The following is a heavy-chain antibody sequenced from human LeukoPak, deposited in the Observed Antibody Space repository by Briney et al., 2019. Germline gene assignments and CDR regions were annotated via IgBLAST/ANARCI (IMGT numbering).Heavy chain of an antibody. CDR3: TKGSGSSCYSPCDY. Sequence: GGSLRLSCAASGLTFRNYAMSWVRQAPGKGLEWVSVICANDGNTYYADAVKGRFTISRDNSKDTLYLQMDSLRAEDTAVYYCTKGSGSSCYSPCDYWGQGILVTVSS. CDR1: GLTFRNYA. J-gene: IGHJ4*02. D-gene: IGHD2-15*01. CDR2: ICANDGNT. V-gene: IGHV3-23*01.